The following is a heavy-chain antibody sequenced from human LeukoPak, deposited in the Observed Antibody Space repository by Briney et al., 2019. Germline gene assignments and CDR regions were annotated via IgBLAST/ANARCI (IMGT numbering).Heavy chain of an antibody. CDR3: TMSDPTDGFLTGSGAFDI. D-gene: IGHD3-9*01. V-gene: IGHV1-24*01. CDR2: FDPEDGET. CDR1: GYTLTELS. Sequence: ASVKVSRKVSGYTLTELSMHWVRQAPGKGLEWMGGFDPEDGETIYAQKFQGRVTMTEDTSTDTAYMELSSLRSEDTAVYFCTMSDPTDGFLTGSGAFDIWGQGTMVTVSS. J-gene: IGHJ3*02.